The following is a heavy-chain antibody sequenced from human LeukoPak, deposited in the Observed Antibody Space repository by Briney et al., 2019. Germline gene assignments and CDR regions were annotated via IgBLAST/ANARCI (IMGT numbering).Heavy chain of an antibody. CDR1: GFTFDDYA. V-gene: IGHV3-9*01. D-gene: IGHD2-2*01. Sequence: GGSLRLSCAASGFTFDDYAMYWVRQAPGKGLEWVSGISWNSGSIGYADSVKGRFTISRDNAKNSLYLQMNSLRAEDTAVYYCARDRQYCSNTNCRCCWGQGTLVTVSS. CDR2: ISWNSGSI. J-gene: IGHJ4*02. CDR3: ARDRQYCSNTNCRCC.